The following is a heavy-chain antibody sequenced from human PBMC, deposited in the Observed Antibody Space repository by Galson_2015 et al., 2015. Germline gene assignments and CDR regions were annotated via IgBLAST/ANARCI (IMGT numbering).Heavy chain of an antibody. Sequence: SLRLSCAASGFTFSSYAMHWVRQAPGKGLEWVAVISYDGSNKYYADSVKGRFTISRDNSKNTLYLQMNSLRAEDTAVYYCAGDCSSTSCKPFDYWGQGTLVTVSS. D-gene: IGHD2-2*01. V-gene: IGHV3-30-3*01. CDR2: ISYDGSNK. J-gene: IGHJ4*02. CDR1: GFTFSSYA. CDR3: AGDCSSTSCKPFDY.